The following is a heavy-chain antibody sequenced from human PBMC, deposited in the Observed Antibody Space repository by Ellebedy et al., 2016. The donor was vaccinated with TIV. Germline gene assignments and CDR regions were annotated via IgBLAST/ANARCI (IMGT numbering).Heavy chain of an antibody. V-gene: IGHV3-7*01. CDR2: IKQDGSKT. CDR3: ARFAVPSFNGNYYNDAFDI. J-gene: IGHJ3*02. CDR1: GFIFTNYW. D-gene: IGHD1-26*01. Sequence: PGGSLRLSCTTFGFIFTNYWMSWVRKAPGKGLEWVANIKQDGSKTYYVDSVKGRFTISRDNAKKSVYLQMNSLRAEDMAVYYCARFAVPSFNGNYYNDAFDIWGQGTMVTVSS.